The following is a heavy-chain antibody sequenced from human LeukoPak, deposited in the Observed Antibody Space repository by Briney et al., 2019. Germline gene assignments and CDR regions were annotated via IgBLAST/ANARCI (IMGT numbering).Heavy chain of an antibody. Sequence: GGSLRLSCAASGFTFSSYSMNWVRQAPGKGLEWVSYISSSSSNIYYADSVKGRFTISRDNAKNSLYLQMNSLRAEDTAVYYCARDPSGGAVGSTDYWGQGTLVTVSS. CDR2: ISSSSSNI. J-gene: IGHJ4*02. V-gene: IGHV3-48*01. CDR1: GFTFSSYS. D-gene: IGHD1-26*01. CDR3: ARDPSGGAVGSTDY.